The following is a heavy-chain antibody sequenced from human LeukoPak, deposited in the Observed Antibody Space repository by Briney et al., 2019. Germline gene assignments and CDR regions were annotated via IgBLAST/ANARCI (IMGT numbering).Heavy chain of an antibody. CDR2: ISSSGSTI. V-gene: IGHV3-11*01. CDR3: AREVRGASYNYGMDV. CDR1: GFTFSDYY. J-gene: IGHJ6*02. Sequence: GGSLRLSCAASGFTFSDYYMSWIRQAPGKGLEWVSYISSSGSTIYYANSVKGRFTISRDNAKNSLYLQMNSLRAEDTAVYYCAREVRGASYNYGMDVWGQGTTVTVSS. D-gene: IGHD2-21*01.